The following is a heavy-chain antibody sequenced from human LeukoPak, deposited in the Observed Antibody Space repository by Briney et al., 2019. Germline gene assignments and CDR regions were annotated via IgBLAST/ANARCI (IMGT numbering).Heavy chain of an antibody. J-gene: IGHJ4*02. CDR1: GFPFSSCG. V-gene: IGHV3-23*01. D-gene: IGHD3-10*01. CDR3: ARDLWGYYGSGSPPVY. CDR2: ISGTGDKT. Sequence: GGSLRLSCAASGFPFSSCGIIWVRQAPGKGLEWVSTISGTGDKTYYADSVKGRFTISRDNSKNTLYLQMNSLRAEDTAVYYCARDLWGYYGSGSPPVYWGQGTLVTVSS.